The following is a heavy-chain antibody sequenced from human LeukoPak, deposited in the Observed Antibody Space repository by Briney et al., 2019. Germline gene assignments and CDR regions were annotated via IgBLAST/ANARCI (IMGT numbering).Heavy chain of an antibody. J-gene: IGHJ4*02. CDR2: ISSDGGAT. CDR1: GFTFSSYA. V-gene: IGHV3-64D*06. D-gene: IGHD6-13*01. Sequence: PGGSLRLSCSASGFTFSSYAMHWVRQAPGKRLQYVSAISSDGGATYYAVSVKGRFTISRDNSKNTLYLQMSSLRAEDTAVYCCVKGREAAAGRGFDYWGQGTLVTVSS. CDR3: VKGREAAAGRGFDY.